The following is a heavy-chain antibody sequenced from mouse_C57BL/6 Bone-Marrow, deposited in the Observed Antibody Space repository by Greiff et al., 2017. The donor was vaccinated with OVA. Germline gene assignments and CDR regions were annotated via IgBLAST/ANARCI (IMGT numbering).Heavy chain of an antibody. CDR3: TNNYYGSSLYYFDY. D-gene: IGHD1-1*01. CDR2: IYPGDSDT. V-gene: IGHV1-5*01. CDR1: GYTFTSYW. Sequence: VQLQQSGTVLARPGASVKMSCKTSGYTFTSYWMHWVKQRPGQGLEWIGAIYPGDSDTSYNQKFKGKAKLTAVTSASTADMELSSLTNEDAAVYYCTNNYYGSSLYYFDYWGQGTTLTVSS. J-gene: IGHJ2*01.